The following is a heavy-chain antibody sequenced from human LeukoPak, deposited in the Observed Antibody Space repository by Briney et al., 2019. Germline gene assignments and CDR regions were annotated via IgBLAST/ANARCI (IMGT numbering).Heavy chain of an antibody. CDR1: GGSISSSSYY. CDR3: ARRDVKDWYFDL. V-gene: IGHV4-39*01. CDR2: IYYSGSI. Sequence: SETLSLTCTVSGGSISSSSYYWVWIRQPPGKGLEWIGSIYYSGSIYYNPSLKSRVTISVDTSKNQFSLKVSSVTAADTAVYYCARRDVKDWYFDLWGRGTLVTVSS. J-gene: IGHJ2*01. D-gene: IGHD3-10*02.